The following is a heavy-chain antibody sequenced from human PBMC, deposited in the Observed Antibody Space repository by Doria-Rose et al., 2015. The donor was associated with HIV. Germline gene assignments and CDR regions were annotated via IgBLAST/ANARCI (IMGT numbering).Heavy chain of an antibody. D-gene: IGHD4-17*01. Sequence: QVQLQQWGAGLLKPSETLSLTCAVYGGSFSGYYWTWIRQSPGKGLEWIGEINHGGSPNYTPSLKSRVPISLDLSKTQFSLKVTSVTAADTAVYYCARGPSDFGDYVAFQHWGQGTLVTVSS. V-gene: IGHV4-34*01. J-gene: IGHJ1*01. CDR2: INHGGSP. CDR3: ARGPSDFGDYVAFQH. CDR1: GGSFSGYY.